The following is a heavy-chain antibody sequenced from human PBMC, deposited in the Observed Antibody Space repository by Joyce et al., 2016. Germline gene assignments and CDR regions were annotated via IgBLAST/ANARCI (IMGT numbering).Heavy chain of an antibody. J-gene: IGHJ6*02. V-gene: IGHV3-30*18. Sequence: QVQLVESGGGVVQPGRSLRLSCAASGFTFSSYGMHWVRQAPDKGLEWVSVMSFDGSSYYYGDSVKGRFTISRDNSKNTLYLQMNSLRAEDTAIYFCAKERVVPAALDGMDVWGQGTTVTVSS. CDR3: AKERVVPAALDGMDV. CDR2: MSFDGSSY. D-gene: IGHD2-2*01. CDR1: GFTFSSYG.